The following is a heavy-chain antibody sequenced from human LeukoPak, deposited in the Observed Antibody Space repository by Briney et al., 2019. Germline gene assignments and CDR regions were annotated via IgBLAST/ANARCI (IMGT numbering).Heavy chain of an antibody. D-gene: IGHD6-13*01. CDR3: ARFSAAAGNDAFDI. CDR1: GFTFSSYS. J-gene: IGHJ3*02. CDR2: ISSSSSYI. Sequence: GGSLRLSCAASGFTFSSYSMNWVRQAPGKGLEWVSPISSSSSYIYYADSVKGRFTISRDNAKNSLYLQMNSLRAEDTAVYYCARFSAAAGNDAFDIWGQGTMVTVSS. V-gene: IGHV3-21*01.